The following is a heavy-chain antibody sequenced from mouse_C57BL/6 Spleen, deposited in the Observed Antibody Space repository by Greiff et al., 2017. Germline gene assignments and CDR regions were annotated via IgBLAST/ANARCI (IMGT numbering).Heavy chain of an antibody. CDR3: ARGLPAEDYAMDY. CDR2: IDPSDSET. J-gene: IGHJ4*01. Sequence: VKLQQPGAELVRPGSSVKLSCKASGYTFTSYWMHWVKQRPIQGLEWIGNIDPSDSETHYNQKFKDKATLTVDKSSSTAYMQLSSLTSEDSAVYYCARGLPAEDYAMDYWGQGTSVTVSS. D-gene: IGHD2-4*01. CDR1: GYTFTSYW. V-gene: IGHV1-52*01.